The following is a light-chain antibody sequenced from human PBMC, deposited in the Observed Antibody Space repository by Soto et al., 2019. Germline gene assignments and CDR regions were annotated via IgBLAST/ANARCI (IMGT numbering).Light chain of an antibody. J-gene: IGKJ4*01. CDR3: QQYNSYPS. CDR1: QSISSW. CDR2: KAS. Sequence: DIQMTQSPSTLSASVGDRVTITCRASQSISSWLAWYQQKPGKAPKLLSYKASSLESGVPSRCSGSGSGTEFTLTISSLQPDDFATYYCQQYNSYPSFGGGTKVEIK. V-gene: IGKV1-5*03.